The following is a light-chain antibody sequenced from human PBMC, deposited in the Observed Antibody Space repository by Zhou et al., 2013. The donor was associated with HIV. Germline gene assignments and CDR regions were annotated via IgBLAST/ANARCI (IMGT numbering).Light chain of an antibody. CDR3: QQFDRYST. CDR2: AAS. J-gene: IGKJ1*01. V-gene: IGKV1-5*01. CDR1: QSIGNW. Sequence: DIQMTQSPSTVSASVGDTVTITCRASQSIGNWLAWYQQKPGKAPKLLIYAASSLQSGVPSRFSGSGSGTHFTLTITSLQPDDFASYYCQQFDRYSTFGQGTKVDMK.